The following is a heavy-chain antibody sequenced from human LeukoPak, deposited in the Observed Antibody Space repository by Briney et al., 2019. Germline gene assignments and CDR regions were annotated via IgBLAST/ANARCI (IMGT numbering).Heavy chain of an antibody. Sequence: GGSLRLSCAASGFSFSTYTMIWVRQAPGKGLEWVSSISSSSTYIYYADSVKGRFTISRDNAKNSLYLQMNSLRAEDTAVYYCAKDFNDYGDPSPFDYWGQGTLVTVSS. J-gene: IGHJ4*02. CDR2: ISSSSTYI. D-gene: IGHD4-17*01. V-gene: IGHV3-21*04. CDR1: GFSFSTYT. CDR3: AKDFNDYGDPSPFDY.